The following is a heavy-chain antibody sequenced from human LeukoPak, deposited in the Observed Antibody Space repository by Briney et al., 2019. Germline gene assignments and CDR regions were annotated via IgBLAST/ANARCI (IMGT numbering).Heavy chain of an antibody. V-gene: IGHV3-7*01. CDR2: IKEGGGEM. CDR3: ARRYSNNNDWFGVHCDS. D-gene: IGHD3-9*01. CDR1: GFTFSSYW. J-gene: IGHJ4*02. Sequence: GGSLRLSCAASGFTFSSYWMTWVRQAPGKGLEWVATIKEGGGEMYNVDSVKGRFTISRDNAKNSLYLQMNSLTAEDTGVYYCARRYSNNNDWFGVHCDSWGEGTLVTVSS.